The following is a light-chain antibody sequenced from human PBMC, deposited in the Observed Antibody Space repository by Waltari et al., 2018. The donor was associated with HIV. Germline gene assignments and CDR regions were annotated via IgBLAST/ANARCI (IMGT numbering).Light chain of an antibody. CDR2: EVN. CDR1: SSDVGSYNL. V-gene: IGLV2-23*02. J-gene: IGLJ2*01. Sequence: QSALTQSASVSGSPGQSITISCTGTSSDVGSYNLVSWYQHHPGKAPKLMIYEVNKWPSGVSNRLSGSKSGNTASLTISGLQAEDEADYYCCSYAGSSTSVVFGGGTKLTVL. CDR3: CSYAGSSTSVV.